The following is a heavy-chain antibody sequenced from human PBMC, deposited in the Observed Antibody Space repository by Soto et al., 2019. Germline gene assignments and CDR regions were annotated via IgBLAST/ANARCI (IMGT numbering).Heavy chain of an antibody. CDR1: GFTFSSYA. V-gene: IGHV3-23*01. D-gene: IGHD1-26*01. J-gene: IGHJ4*02. CDR3: ATEMGATQGPFDN. CDR2: ISGSGGST. Sequence: GGSLRLSCAASGFTFSSYAMSWVRQAPGKGLEWVSAISGSGGSTYYADSVKGRFNISRDNSENTVYLQMNSLRVEDTAVYYCATEMGATQGPFDNWGQGTLVTVSS.